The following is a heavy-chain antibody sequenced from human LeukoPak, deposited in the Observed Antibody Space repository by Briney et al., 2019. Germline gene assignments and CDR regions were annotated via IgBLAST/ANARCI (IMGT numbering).Heavy chain of an antibody. D-gene: IGHD3-9*01. J-gene: IGHJ4*02. Sequence: SETLSLTCAVYGGSFSGYYWSWIRQPPGKGLEWTGEINHSGSTNYNPSLKSRVTISVDTSKNQFSLKLSSVTAADTAVYYCARGGMVLRYFDWSHLFDYWGQGTLVTVSS. CDR1: GGSFSGYY. CDR3: ARGGMVLRYFDWSHLFDY. CDR2: INHSGST. V-gene: IGHV4-34*01.